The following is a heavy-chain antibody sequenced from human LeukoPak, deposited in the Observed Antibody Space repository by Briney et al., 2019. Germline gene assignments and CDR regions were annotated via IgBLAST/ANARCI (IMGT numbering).Heavy chain of an antibody. Sequence: GGSLRLSCEASGFTFSNAWMSWVRQAPGKGLEWVGRIKSKTDGGTTDYAAPVKGRFTISRDDSKNTLYLQMNSLKTEDTAVYYCTARGDIVVVPAVYRSDYWGQGTLVTVSS. V-gene: IGHV3-15*01. CDR1: GFTFSNAW. D-gene: IGHD2-2*01. J-gene: IGHJ4*02. CDR3: TARGDIVVVPAVYRSDY. CDR2: IKSKTDGGTT.